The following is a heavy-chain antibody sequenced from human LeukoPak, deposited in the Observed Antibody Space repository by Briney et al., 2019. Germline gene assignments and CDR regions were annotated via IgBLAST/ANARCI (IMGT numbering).Heavy chain of an antibody. Sequence: ASVKVPCKASGYTFTSYGISWVRQAPGQGLEWMGWISAYNGNTNYAQKLQGRVTMTTDTSTTTAYMELRSLRFDDMAVYYCARAGAEVDNWFDPWGQGTLVTVSS. CDR1: GYTFTSYG. V-gene: IGHV1-18*03. CDR3: ARAGAEVDNWFDP. D-gene: IGHD1-14*01. J-gene: IGHJ5*02. CDR2: ISAYNGNT.